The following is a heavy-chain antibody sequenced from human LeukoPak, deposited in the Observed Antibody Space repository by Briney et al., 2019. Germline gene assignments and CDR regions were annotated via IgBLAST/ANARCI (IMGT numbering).Heavy chain of an antibody. CDR3: AKDRQVNYYDTSGYFDY. J-gene: IGHJ4*02. V-gene: IGHV3-30*18. CDR1: EFTFSNYG. CDR2: ISYDGSDK. D-gene: IGHD3-22*01. Sequence: GGSLRLSCAASEFTFSNYGMHWVRQAPGKGLEWVAVISYDGSDKYYADSVKGRFTISRDNSKNTLYLQMNSLRAEDTAVYYCAKDRQVNYYDTSGYFDYWGQGTLVTVSS.